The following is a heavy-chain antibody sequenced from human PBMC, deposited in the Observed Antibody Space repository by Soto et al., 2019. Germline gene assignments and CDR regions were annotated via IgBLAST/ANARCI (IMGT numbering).Heavy chain of an antibody. CDR3: ARPAYCGGDCYGINDAFDI. J-gene: IGHJ3*02. D-gene: IGHD2-21*02. Sequence: EVQLVESGGGLVQPGGSLRLSCAASGFTFSSYSMNWVRQAPGKGLEWVSYISSSGSTIFYADSVKGRFTISRDNAKNSLYLRMNSLRAEDTAVYYCARPAYCGGDCYGINDAFDIWGQGTMVTVSS. CDR1: GFTFSSYS. V-gene: IGHV3-48*01. CDR2: ISSSGSTI.